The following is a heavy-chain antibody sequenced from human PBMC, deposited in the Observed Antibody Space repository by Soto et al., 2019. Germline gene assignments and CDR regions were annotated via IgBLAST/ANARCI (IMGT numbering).Heavy chain of an antibody. V-gene: IGHV3-30*18. CDR1: GFTFSSYG. CDR3: AKDSGYCSSTSCSYYYYYGMDV. CDR2: ISYDGSNK. J-gene: IGHJ6*02. D-gene: IGHD2-2*01. Sequence: QVQLVESGGGVVQPGRSLRLSCAASGFTFSSYGMHWVRQAPGKGLEWVAVISYDGSNKYYADSVKGRFTISRDNSKNTLYLQMNSLRAEDTAVYYCAKDSGYCSSTSCSYYYYYGMDVWGQGTTVTVSS.